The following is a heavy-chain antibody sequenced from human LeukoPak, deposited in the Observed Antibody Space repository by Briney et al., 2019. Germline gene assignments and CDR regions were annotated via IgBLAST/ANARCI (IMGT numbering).Heavy chain of an antibody. D-gene: IGHD6-19*01. J-gene: IGHJ4*02. CDR2: ISYDGNNK. V-gene: IGHV3-30*04. CDR1: GFTFSSYA. Sequence: GGSLRLSCAASGFTFSSYAIHWVRQAPGKGLEWVAFISYDGNNKYYTDSAKGRFTISRDNSKNTLYLQMNSLRSEDTAVYYCARATNIPVAAGGNFDYWGQGTLVTVSS. CDR3: ARATNIPVAAGGNFDY.